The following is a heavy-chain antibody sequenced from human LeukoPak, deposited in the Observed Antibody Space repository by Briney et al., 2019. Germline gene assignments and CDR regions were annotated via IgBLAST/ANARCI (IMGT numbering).Heavy chain of an antibody. D-gene: IGHD6-13*01. Sequence: GGSLRLSCAASGFTFSSYGMHWVRQAPGKGLEGVAVIWYDGSNKYYADFVKGRFTISRDNSKNTLYLQMNGLRAEDTAVYYCAREGYSSSWYPWFDPWGQGTLVTVSS. V-gene: IGHV3-33*01. CDR3: AREGYSSSWYPWFDP. CDR2: IWYDGSNK. CDR1: GFTFSSYG. J-gene: IGHJ5*02.